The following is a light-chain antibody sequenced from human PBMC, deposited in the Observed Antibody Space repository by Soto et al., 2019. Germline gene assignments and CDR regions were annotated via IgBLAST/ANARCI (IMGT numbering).Light chain of an antibody. Sequence: DIVMTQSPLSLPVTPGEPASISCRSSQSLLHSNGYNYLDWYLQKPGQSPQLLIYLGSNRASGVPDRFSGSGSGTDFTLKISRVEDEDVAVYYCMQDLQTAWTLGQGTKVDIK. J-gene: IGKJ1*01. CDR2: LGS. CDR3: MQDLQTAWT. V-gene: IGKV2-28*01. CDR1: QSLLHSNGYNY.